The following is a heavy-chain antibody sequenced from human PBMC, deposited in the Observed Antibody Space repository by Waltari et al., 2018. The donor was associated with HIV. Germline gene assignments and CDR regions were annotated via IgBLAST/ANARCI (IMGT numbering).Heavy chain of an antibody. CDR1: GFTFRGSA. CDR3: TRQATVTTRGFDY. V-gene: IGHV3-73*01. D-gene: IGHD4-17*01. Sequence: EVQLVESGGGLVQPGGSLELSCAASGFTFRGSAVHWVRQASGKGLEWVGRIRSKANSYATAYAASVKGRFTISRDDSKNTAYLQMNSLKTEDTAVYYCTRQATVTTRGFDYWGQGTLVTVSS. J-gene: IGHJ4*02. CDR2: IRSKANSYAT.